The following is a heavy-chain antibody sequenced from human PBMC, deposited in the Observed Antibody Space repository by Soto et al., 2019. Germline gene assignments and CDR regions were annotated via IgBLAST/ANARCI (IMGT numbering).Heavy chain of an antibody. CDR3: AKPPHSSVYFPFDY. D-gene: IGHD3-22*01. J-gene: IGHJ4*02. V-gene: IGHV3-23*01. Sequence: GGSLRLSCVASGFTFSSYGMSWVRQAPGKGLEWVSSISGSGDRTYYADSVKGRFTISRDNSKNTLYLQVNTLGAEDAAVYYCAKPPHSSVYFPFDYWGQGTLVTVSS. CDR2: ISGSGDRT. CDR1: GFTFSSYG.